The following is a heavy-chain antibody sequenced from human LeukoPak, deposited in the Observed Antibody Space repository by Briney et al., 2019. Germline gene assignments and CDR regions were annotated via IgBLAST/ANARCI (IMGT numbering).Heavy chain of an antibody. Sequence: GGSLRLSCVASGFSFSSYGMHWVRQAPGKGLEWVAVISYDGITNYYADSVKGRFTVSRDNSENTLYLQMNSLRADDTAVYYCAKKAAPVSAIRAGFDYWGQGTLVTVSS. J-gene: IGHJ4*02. CDR3: AKKAAPVSAIRAGFDY. V-gene: IGHV3-30*18. CDR2: ISYDGITN. CDR1: GFSFSSYG. D-gene: IGHD2-21*01.